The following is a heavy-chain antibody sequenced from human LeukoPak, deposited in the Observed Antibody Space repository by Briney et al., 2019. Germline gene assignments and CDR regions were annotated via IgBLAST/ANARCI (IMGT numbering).Heavy chain of an antibody. CDR2: IHSDGSVT. CDR3: ARRSGWSYYFDY. CDR1: GFIFSSHW. J-gene: IGHJ4*02. V-gene: IGHV3-74*01. D-gene: IGHD6-19*01. Sequence: GGSLRLSCAASGFIFSSHWMHWVRQAPGKGLVWVSRIHSDGSVTTYADFVKGRFTISRDNAKNSLYLQMNSLRDEDTAVYYCARRSGWSYYFDYWGQGTLVTVSS.